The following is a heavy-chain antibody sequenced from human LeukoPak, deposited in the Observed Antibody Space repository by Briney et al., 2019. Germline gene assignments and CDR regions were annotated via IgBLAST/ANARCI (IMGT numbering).Heavy chain of an antibody. J-gene: IGHJ4*02. V-gene: IGHV3-21*01. CDR3: ARDPAVRYFDY. Sequence: GGSLRLSCAASGFTFSTYSMNWVRQTPGKGLEWVSSISSSTYIYYADSVKGRFTISRDNAKNSLYLQMSSLRAEDTAVYYCARDPAVRYFDYWGQGTLVTVSS. CDR1: GFTFSTYS. CDR2: ISSSTYI.